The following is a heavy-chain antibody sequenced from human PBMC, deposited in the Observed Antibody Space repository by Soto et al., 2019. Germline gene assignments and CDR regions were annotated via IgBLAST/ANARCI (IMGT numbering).Heavy chain of an antibody. Sequence: ASVKVSCKASGYTFTSYDINWVRQATGQGLEWMGWMNPNSGNTGYAQKFQGRVTMTRNTSISTAYMELSSLRSEDTAVYYCARALGPDYIWGSYRYVFRNDAFDIWGQGTMVTVSS. D-gene: IGHD3-16*02. CDR1: GYTFTSYD. CDR3: ARALGPDYIWGSYRYVFRNDAFDI. J-gene: IGHJ3*02. CDR2: MNPNSGNT. V-gene: IGHV1-8*01.